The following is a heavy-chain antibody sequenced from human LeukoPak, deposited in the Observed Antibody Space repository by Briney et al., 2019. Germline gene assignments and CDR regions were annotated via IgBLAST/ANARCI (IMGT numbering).Heavy chain of an antibody. CDR2: ISPYSGNA. CDR3: ALSGTRYNSAWYRN. D-gene: IGHD1-20*01. CDR1: GYTFTSYD. J-gene: IGHJ4*02. V-gene: IGHV1-18*01. Sequence: SVKVSCKASGYTFTSYDINWVRQAPGQGLEWMGWISPYSGNATYAQNFQGRVTMITDTSTETAYLEVRSLRSDDTAVYYCALSGTRYNSAWYRNWGQGTLVIVSS.